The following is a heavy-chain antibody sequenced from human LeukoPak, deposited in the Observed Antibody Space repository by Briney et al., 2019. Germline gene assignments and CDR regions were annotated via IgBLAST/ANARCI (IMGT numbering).Heavy chain of an antibody. V-gene: IGHV5-51*01. CDR3: ARSPDSGTTYAMGV. D-gene: IGHD1-1*01. CDR2: IYPGDSDT. CDR1: GYIFTNYL. J-gene: IGHJ6*02. Sequence: GESLKISCKGSGYIFTNYLIGWVRQMPGEGLELMGIIYPGDSDTRYSPSFQGQVTISADKSISTAYLQWSSLKASDTAMYYCARSPDSGTTYAMGVWGQGTTVTVSS.